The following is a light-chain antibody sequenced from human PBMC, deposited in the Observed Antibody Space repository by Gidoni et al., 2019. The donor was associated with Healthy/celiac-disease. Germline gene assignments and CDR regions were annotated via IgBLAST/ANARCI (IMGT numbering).Light chain of an antibody. CDR1: QGINSY. CDR2: AAS. J-gene: IGKJ1*01. V-gene: IGKV1-8*01. Sequence: AIRITQSPSSLSASTGDRVTITCRASQGINSYLAWYQQKPGKAPKLLIYAASTLQSGVPSRFSGSGSGTDFTLTISCLQSEDFATYYCQQYYSYPGTFGQGTKVEIK. CDR3: QQYYSYPGT.